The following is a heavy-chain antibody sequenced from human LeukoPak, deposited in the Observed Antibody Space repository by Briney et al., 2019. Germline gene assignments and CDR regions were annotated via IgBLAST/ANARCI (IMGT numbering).Heavy chain of an antibody. D-gene: IGHD3-10*01. CDR1: GFTLTNAW. Sequence: GGSLRLSCVDSGFTLTNAWMSRVRQAPGKGLEWIGRIKSKTDGETTNYAEPVRGRFTISRDDSKSAVYLQMNSLKIEDTAVYYCTTDLGTYYHGSQRLIPIDYWGQGTLVTVSS. V-gene: IGHV3-15*01. CDR2: IKSKTDGETT. CDR3: TTDLGTYYHGSQRLIPIDY. J-gene: IGHJ4*02.